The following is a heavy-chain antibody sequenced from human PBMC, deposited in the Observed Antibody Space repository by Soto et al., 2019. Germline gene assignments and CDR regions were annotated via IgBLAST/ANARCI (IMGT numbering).Heavy chain of an antibody. CDR1: GGSISSSNW. J-gene: IGHJ6*02. D-gene: IGHD6-19*01. CDR2: IYHSGST. CDR3: ASFLRSGWYERVDYYGMDV. Sequence: KSSETLSLTCAVSGGSISSSNWWSWVRQPLGKGLEWIGEIYHSGSTNYNPSLKSRVTISVDKSKNQFSLKLRSVTAADTAVYYCASFLRSGWYERVDYYGMDVWGQGTPVTVYS. V-gene: IGHV4-4*02.